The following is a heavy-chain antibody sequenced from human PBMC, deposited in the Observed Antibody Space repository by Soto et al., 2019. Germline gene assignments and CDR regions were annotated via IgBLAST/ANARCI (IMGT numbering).Heavy chain of an antibody. J-gene: IGHJ6*02. Sequence: EVQLVESGGGLVQPGGSLKLSCEVSGFSFNGSAMHWVRQASGKGLEWVGRIRSKANNYATAYAASVKGRFTISRDDSKNTPYLQMHSLRAEDTAVYYCSRDWGLGYCSGGSCQDTYYYYGMDVWGQGTTVTVSS. CDR3: SRDWGLGYCSGGSCQDTYYYYGMDV. CDR2: IRSKANNYAT. CDR1: GFSFNGSA. D-gene: IGHD2-15*01. V-gene: IGHV3-73*01.